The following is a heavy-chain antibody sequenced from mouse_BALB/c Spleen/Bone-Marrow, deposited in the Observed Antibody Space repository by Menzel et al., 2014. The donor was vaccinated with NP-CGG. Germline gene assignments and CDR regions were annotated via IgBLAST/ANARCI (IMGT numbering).Heavy chain of an antibody. Sequence: CGAELVKPGASVKLSCTASGFNIKDTYMHWVKQRPEQGLEWIGRIDPANGNTKYDPKFQGKATITADTSSNTAYLQLSSLTSEDTAVYYCALYYDYDVGYWGRGTTLTVSS. D-gene: IGHD2-4*01. J-gene: IGHJ2*01. V-gene: IGHV14-3*02. CDR1: GFNIKDTY. CDR2: IDPANGNT. CDR3: ALYYDYDVGY.